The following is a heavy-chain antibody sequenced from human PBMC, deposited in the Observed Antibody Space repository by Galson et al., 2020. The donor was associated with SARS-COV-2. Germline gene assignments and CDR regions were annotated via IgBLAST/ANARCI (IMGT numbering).Heavy chain of an antibody. CDR1: GFTFSSYG. J-gene: IGHJ4*02. CDR2: IWYDGSNK. D-gene: IGHD6-19*01. CDR3: ARDIGGWYAADY. Sequence: GESLKISCAASGFTFSSYGMHWVRQAPGKGLEWVAVIWYDGSNKYYADSVKGRFTISRDNSKNTLYLQMNSLRAEDTAVYYCARDIGGWYAADYWGQGTLVTVSS. V-gene: IGHV3-33*01.